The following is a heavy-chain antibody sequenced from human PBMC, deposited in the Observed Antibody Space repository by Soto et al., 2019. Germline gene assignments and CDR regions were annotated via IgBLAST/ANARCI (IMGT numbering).Heavy chain of an antibody. CDR3: ARDYYYGSGNHFDY. V-gene: IGHV3-33*01. J-gene: IGHJ4*02. CDR1: GFTFSSYG. Sequence: CAASGFTFSSYGMHWDRQAPGKGLEWVAVIWYDGSNKYYADSVKGRFTISRDNSKNTLYLQMNSLRAEDTAVYYCARDYYYGSGNHFDYWGQGTLVTVSS. D-gene: IGHD3-10*01. CDR2: IWYDGSNK.